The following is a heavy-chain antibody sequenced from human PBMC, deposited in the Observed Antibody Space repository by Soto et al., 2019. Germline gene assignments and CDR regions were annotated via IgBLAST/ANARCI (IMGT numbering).Heavy chain of an antibody. Sequence: SVKVSCKASGGTFSSYTISWVRQAPGQGLEWMGRIIPILGIANYAQKFQGRVTITADKSTSTAYMELSSLRSEDTAVYYCARAPSVYDPANWFAPRGQGTLVPVSS. V-gene: IGHV1-69*02. J-gene: IGHJ5*02. CDR2: IIPILGIA. D-gene: IGHD3-22*01. CDR3: ARAPSVYDPANWFAP. CDR1: GGTFSSYT.